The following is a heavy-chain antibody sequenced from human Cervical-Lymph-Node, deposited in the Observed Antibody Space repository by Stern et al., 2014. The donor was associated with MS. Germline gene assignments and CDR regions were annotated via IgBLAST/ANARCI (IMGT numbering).Heavy chain of an antibody. CDR3: ASAYSSSHYYFDY. CDR1: GFSFSRYA. Sequence: QVQLVQSGGGVVQPGRSLRLSCAASGFSFSRYAMHWVRQAPGQGLEWVALIWYDGSNPYYADSVKGRFTISRDNFKNTLYLQMNSLRAEDTAVYYCASAYSSSHYYFDYWGQGTLVTVSS. D-gene: IGHD6-13*01. CDR2: IWYDGSNP. V-gene: IGHV3-33*01. J-gene: IGHJ4*02.